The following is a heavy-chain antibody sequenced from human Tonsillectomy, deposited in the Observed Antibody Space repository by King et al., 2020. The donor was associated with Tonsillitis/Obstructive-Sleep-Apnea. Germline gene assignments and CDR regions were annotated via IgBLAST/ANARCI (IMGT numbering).Heavy chain of an antibody. CDR2: IYYTGSS. D-gene: IGHD2-15*01. Sequence: QLQESGPGLVKPSETLSLKCTVSGGSISSVSYYWGWIRQPPGKGLEWIGSIYYTGSSYYNPSLKSRVTMSVDTSQNQFSLKLTSVTAADPAVYYCARGRSCYYNGFDPWGRGTLVTVSS. CDR1: GGSISSVSYY. J-gene: IGHJ5*02. CDR3: ARGRSCYYNGFDP. V-gene: IGHV4-39*01.